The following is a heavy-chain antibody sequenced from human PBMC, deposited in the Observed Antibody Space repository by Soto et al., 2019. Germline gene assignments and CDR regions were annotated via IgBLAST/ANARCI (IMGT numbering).Heavy chain of an antibody. CDR3: VRGGGYDAFDH. D-gene: IGHD5-12*01. J-gene: IGHJ4*02. Sequence: SETLSLTCTVSGGSISSYYWSWIRQPAGKGLEWIGRIYTSGSTYYHPSLKSRLTMSIDRSRNMFSLNLSSVTAADMAVYYCVRGGGYDAFDHWGQGVPVTVSS. CDR1: GGSISSYY. V-gene: IGHV4-4*07. CDR2: IYTSGST.